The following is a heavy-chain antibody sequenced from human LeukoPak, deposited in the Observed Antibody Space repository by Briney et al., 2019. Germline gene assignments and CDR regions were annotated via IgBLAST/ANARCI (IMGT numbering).Heavy chain of an antibody. J-gene: IGHJ4*02. CDR2: IYSGGST. Sequence: GGSLRLSCAASGFTVSSNDMSWVRQAPGKGLEWVSVIYSGGSTYYADSVKGRFTISRDNSKNTLYLQMNSLRAEDTAVYYCVRDPYCTNGVCYSDYWGQGTLVTVSS. D-gene: IGHD2-8*01. CDR3: VRDPYCTNGVCYSDY. V-gene: IGHV3-53*01. CDR1: GFTVSSND.